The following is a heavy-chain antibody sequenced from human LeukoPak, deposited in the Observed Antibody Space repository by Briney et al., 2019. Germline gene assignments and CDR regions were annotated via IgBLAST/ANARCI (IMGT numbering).Heavy chain of an antibody. CDR1: GGTFSGYY. CDR2: INHSGST. J-gene: IGHJ4*02. V-gene: IGHV4-34*01. D-gene: IGHD2-15*01. Sequence: SETLSLTCDVYGGTFSGYYWSWIRQPPGKGLEWIGEINHSGSTNYNPSLKSRVTISVDTSKNQFSLKLSSVTAADTAVYYCARGLAVGIVVVVAATVFDYWGQGTLVTVSS. CDR3: ARGLAVGIVVVVAATVFDY.